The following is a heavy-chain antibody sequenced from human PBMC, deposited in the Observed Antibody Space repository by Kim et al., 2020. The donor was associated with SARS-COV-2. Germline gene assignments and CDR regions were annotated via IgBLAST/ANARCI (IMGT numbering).Heavy chain of an antibody. D-gene: IGHD6-19*01. CDR1: GFTFSSYG. CDR3: ARLRETSSGWYREDY. J-gene: IGHJ4*02. V-gene: IGHV3-33*01. Sequence: GGSLRLSCAASGFTFSSYGMHWVRQAPGKGLEWVAVIWYDGSNKYYADSVKGRFTISRDNSKNTLYLQMNSLRAEDTAVYYCARLRETSSGWYREDYWGQGTLVTVSS. CDR2: IWYDGSNK.